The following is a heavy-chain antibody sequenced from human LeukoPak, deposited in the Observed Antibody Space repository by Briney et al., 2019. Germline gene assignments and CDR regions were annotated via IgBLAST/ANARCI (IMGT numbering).Heavy chain of an antibody. CDR1: GGSISGGGYD. D-gene: IGHD5-24*01. J-gene: IGHJ4*02. CDR2: FYYNETT. V-gene: IGHV4-31*03. Sequence: SETLSLTCTVSGGSISGGGYDGSWIRQHPGKGLECIGLFYYNETTYYNPSLKSRLTISVDTSKNQFSLNLRSVTAADTAVYYCARVPGRDGYLGGFDYWGQGSLVTVSS. CDR3: ARVPGRDGYLGGFDY.